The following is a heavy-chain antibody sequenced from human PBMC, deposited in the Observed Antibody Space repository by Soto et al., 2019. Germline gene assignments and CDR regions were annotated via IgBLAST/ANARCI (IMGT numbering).Heavy chain of an antibody. CDR2: ISAYNGNT. CDR3: ARDINFRDYYLWGGPIYYYDGMDF. D-gene: IGHD3-3*01. CDR1: GYTFTSYG. Sequence: QVQLVQSGAEVKKPGASVKVSCKASGYTFTSYGISWVRQAPGQGLEWMGWISAYNGNTNYAQKLQGRVTMTTDTSTRTAFMEVRSLRSDDTAVYYCARDINFRDYYLWGGPIYYYDGMDFWGQGTMVTVSS. V-gene: IGHV1-18*04. J-gene: IGHJ6*02.